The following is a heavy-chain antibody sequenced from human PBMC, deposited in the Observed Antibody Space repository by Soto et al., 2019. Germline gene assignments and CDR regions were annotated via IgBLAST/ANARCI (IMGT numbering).Heavy chain of an antibody. J-gene: IGHJ3*02. CDR2: IIPIFGTA. CDR3: ASTATGAFDI. V-gene: IGHV1-69*13. Sequence: SVEVSCKASGGTFSSYAISWVRQAPGQGLEWMGGIIPIFGTANYAQKFQGRVTITADGSTSTAYMELSSLRSEDTAVYYCASTATGAFDIWGQGTMVTVSS. CDR1: GGTFSSYA. D-gene: IGHD4-17*01.